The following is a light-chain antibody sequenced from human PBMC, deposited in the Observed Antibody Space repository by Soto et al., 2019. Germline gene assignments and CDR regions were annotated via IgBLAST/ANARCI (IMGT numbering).Light chain of an antibody. Sequence: DIQLTHSPSFLSASVGDRVTITCRASQGISSYLAWYQQKPGKAPKLLIYAAYTLQSGVPSRFSGSGSGTEFTLTISSLQPEDFATYYCQQLNSYPRVTFGGGTKVEIK. J-gene: IGKJ4*01. CDR2: AAY. V-gene: IGKV1-9*01. CDR1: QGISSY. CDR3: QQLNSYPRVT.